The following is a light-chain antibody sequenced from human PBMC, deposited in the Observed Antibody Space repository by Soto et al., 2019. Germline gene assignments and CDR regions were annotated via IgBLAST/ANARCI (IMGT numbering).Light chain of an antibody. CDR3: QQYEKVGLT. Sequence: DIQMTQSPSSLSASVGDRVTITCQASQDISNYLNWYQQKTGEAPKLLISDGSNLETGVPSRFSGGGYATHFTFTISSLQHEDFATYHCQQYEKVGLTFGGGTKVEIK. J-gene: IGKJ4*02. V-gene: IGKV1-33*01. CDR1: QDISNY. CDR2: DGS.